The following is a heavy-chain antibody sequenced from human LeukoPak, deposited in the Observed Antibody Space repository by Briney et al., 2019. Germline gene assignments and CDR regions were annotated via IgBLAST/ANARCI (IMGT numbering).Heavy chain of an antibody. V-gene: IGHV4-61*08. CDR1: GGSISSGGYY. CDR2: IYYSGST. D-gene: IGHD3-16*02. J-gene: IGHJ5*02. CDR3: ARGVREFGGVISFDP. Sequence: PSQTLSLTCTVSGGSISSGGYYWSWTRQHPGKGLEWIGYIYYSGSTNYNPSLKSRVTISVDTSKNQFSLKLSSVTAADTAVYYCARGVREFGGVISFDPWGQGTLVTVSS.